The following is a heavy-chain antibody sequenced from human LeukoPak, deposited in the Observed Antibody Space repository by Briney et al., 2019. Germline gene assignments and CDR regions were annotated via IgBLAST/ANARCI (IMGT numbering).Heavy chain of an antibody. V-gene: IGHV4-59*02. CDR3: ARDRDGYNYFDY. J-gene: IGHJ4*02. D-gene: IGHD5-24*01. CDR2: ISYSGST. Sequence: SETLSLTCTVSGGSVSGYYWSWIRQPPGKGLEWIGYISYSGSTKYNPSLKSRVTISVDTSKNQFSLKLSSATAADTAVYYCARDRDGYNYFDYWGQGTLVTVSS. CDR1: GGSVSGYY.